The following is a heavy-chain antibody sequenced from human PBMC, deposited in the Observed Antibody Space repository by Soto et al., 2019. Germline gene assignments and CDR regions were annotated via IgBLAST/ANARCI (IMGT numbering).Heavy chain of an antibody. J-gene: IGHJ6*02. CDR2: SSNRDRST. D-gene: IGHD3-16*01. CDR1: GFICSDYD. Sequence: GGSQRLSCAAAGFICSDYDMTWIRQAPGKGLEWLSCSSNRDRSTYYASSVKGRFTISRDNAKNRLYLQMRGLRPEDTAVYYCAKDFSYGLLGQPGRDYHYYGLDVWGQGTTVTVSS. CDR3: AKDFSYGLLGQPGRDYHYYGLDV. V-gene: IGHV3-11*04.